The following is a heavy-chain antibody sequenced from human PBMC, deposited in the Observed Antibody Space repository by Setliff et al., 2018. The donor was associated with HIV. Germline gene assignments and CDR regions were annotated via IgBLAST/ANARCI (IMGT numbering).Heavy chain of an antibody. CDR2: INHSGST. D-gene: IGHD3-3*01. J-gene: IGHJ3*02. V-gene: IGHV4-34*01. CDR3: ARPLTASYNFWGDAFAI. CDR1: GGSFSDYS. Sequence: PSETLSLTCAVYGGSFSDYSWNWIRQPPGKGLEWIGEINHSGSTNYNPSLKSRVTISVDTSKNQFSLKLNSVTAADTAVYYCARPLTASYNFWGDAFAIWGPGKMVTVSS.